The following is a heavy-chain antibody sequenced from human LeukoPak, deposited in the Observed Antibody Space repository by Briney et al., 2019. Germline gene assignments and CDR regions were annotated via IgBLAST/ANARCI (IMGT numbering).Heavy chain of an antibody. Sequence: GSLRLSCAASGFSFSSYAMSWGRQAPGKGLEWVSAIRTGGDSTYYADSVRGRFTISRDNSKNTLYLQMNSLRAEDTAVYYCARGVSSSWHFDYWGQGTLVTVSS. D-gene: IGHD6-13*01. J-gene: IGHJ4*02. V-gene: IGHV3-23*01. CDR3: ARGVSSSWHFDY. CDR2: IRTGGDST. CDR1: GFSFSSYA.